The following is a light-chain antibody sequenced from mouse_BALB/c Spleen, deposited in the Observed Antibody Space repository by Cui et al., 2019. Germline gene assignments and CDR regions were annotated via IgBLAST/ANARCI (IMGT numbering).Light chain of an antibody. Sequence: DIQMTQSPSSLSASLGETVSITCRASENIDNYLAWYQQKQGKSPQLLVYNANTLADGVPSRFSGSGSGTQYSLKINSLESEDFGSYYCQHFWSTPWTFGGGTKLEIK. CDR2: NAN. J-gene: IGKJ1*01. V-gene: IGKV12-41*01. CDR1: ENIDNY. CDR3: QHFWSTPWT.